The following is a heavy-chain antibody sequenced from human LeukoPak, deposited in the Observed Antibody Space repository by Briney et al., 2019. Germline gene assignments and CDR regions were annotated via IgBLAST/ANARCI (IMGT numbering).Heavy chain of an antibody. CDR2: FDPEDGET. V-gene: IGHV1-24*01. Sequence: ASVKVSCKVSGYTLNQLSMHWVRQAPGKGLEWMGGFDPEDGETIYAQKFQGRVTITADESTSTAYMELSSLRSEDTAVYYCARAPLVAAASWFDPWGQGTLVTVSS. CDR3: ARAPLVAAASWFDP. CDR1: GYTLNQLS. J-gene: IGHJ5*02. D-gene: IGHD6-13*01.